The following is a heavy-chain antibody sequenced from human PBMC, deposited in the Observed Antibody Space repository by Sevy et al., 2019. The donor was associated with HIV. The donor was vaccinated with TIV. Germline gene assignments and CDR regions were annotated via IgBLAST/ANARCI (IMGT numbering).Heavy chain of an antibody. CDR2: IYTSGST. CDR3: ARVVLGGWPYYLDY. Sequence: SQSLSLTCTVSGGSISSYYWSWIRQPAGKGLEWIGRIYTSGSTNYNPSLKSRVTMSVDTSKNQFSLKLSSVTAADTAVYYCARVVLGGWPYYLDYWGQGTLVTVSS. CDR1: GGSISSYY. J-gene: IGHJ4*02. V-gene: IGHV4-4*07. D-gene: IGHD6-19*01.